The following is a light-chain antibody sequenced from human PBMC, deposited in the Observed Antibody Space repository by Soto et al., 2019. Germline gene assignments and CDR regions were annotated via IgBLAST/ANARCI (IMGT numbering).Light chain of an antibody. Sequence: QLTQSPSVLSASVGDTVAITCRASQALSNYLAWYQQKPGKAPDLLIYSASTLQIGVPSRFSGSGSETEFSLTIRALQPQDFATYYCQQLSRYPLTFGGGTKVDIK. CDR3: QQLSRYPLT. CDR1: QALSNY. CDR2: SAS. J-gene: IGKJ4*01. V-gene: IGKV1-9*01.